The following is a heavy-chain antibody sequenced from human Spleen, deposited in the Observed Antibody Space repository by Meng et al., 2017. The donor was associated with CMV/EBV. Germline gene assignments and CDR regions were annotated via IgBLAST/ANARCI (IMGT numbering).Heavy chain of an antibody. J-gene: IGHJ4*02. CDR1: TFSDHY. CDR3: ARMAVIERYLSEYYFDF. V-gene: IGHV3-72*01. Sequence: TFSDHYMDWVRQTPGKGLEWVGRARNKAYTHTTEYAASVKGRFTISRDDSKNSLYLEMNSLKIEGTAVYYCARMAVIERYLSEYYFDFWGRGTLVTVSS. D-gene: IGHD3-10*01. CDR2: ARNKAYTHTT.